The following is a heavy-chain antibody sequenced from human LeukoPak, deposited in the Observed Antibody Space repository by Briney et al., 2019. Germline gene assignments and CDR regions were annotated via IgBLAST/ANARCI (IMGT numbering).Heavy chain of an antibody. CDR2: IYHSEST. Sequence: SETLSLTCTVSGGSISNNFWSWIRQPPGKGLQWIGYIYHSESTNYNPSLKSRVTISVDTSKNQFSLKLSSVTAADTAVYYCARDHISGGYYGSGDGMDVWGQGTTVTVSS. V-gene: IGHV4-59*01. D-gene: IGHD3-10*01. CDR1: GGSISNNF. CDR3: ARDHISGGYYGSGDGMDV. J-gene: IGHJ6*02.